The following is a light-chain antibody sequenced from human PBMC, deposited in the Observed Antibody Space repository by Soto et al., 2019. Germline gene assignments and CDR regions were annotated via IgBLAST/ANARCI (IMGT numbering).Light chain of an antibody. J-gene: IGLJ2*01. V-gene: IGLV2-14*01. Sequence: QSALTQPASVSGSPGQSITISCTGTSSDVGGYNYVYWYQQHPGKAPKLMIYDVSNRPSGVSNRFSGSKSGNTASLTISGLQAEDEADYYCSSYTSSITRVVFGGWTKLTV. CDR1: SSDVGGYNY. CDR2: DVS. CDR3: SSYTSSITRVV.